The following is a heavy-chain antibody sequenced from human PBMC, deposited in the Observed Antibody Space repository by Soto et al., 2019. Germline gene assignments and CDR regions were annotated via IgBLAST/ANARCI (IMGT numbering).Heavy chain of an antibody. Sequence: ASVKVSCKASGYTFTSYYMHWVRQAPGQGLEWMGIINPSGGSTSYAQKFQGRVTMTRDTSTSTVYMELSSLRSEDTAVYYCARDGIVVVPAAITLVPTSFYYYYGMDVWGQGTTVTVSS. CDR3: ARDGIVVVPAAITLVPTSFYYYYGMDV. CDR2: INPSGGST. V-gene: IGHV1-46*01. D-gene: IGHD2-2*02. CDR1: GYTFTSYY. J-gene: IGHJ6*02.